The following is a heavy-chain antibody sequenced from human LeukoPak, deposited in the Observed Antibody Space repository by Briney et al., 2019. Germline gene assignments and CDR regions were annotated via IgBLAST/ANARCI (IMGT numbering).Heavy chain of an antibody. CDR3: ARGIQKSDYTQNGMDV. Sequence: PSETLSLTCAVYGGSFSGYYWSWIRQPPGKGLEWIGEINHSGSTNYNPSLKSRVTISVDTSKNQFSLKLSSVTAADTAVYHCARGIQKSDYTQNGMDVWGQGTTVTVSS. D-gene: IGHD4-11*01. CDR1: GGSFSGYY. J-gene: IGHJ6*02. CDR2: INHSGST. V-gene: IGHV4-34*01.